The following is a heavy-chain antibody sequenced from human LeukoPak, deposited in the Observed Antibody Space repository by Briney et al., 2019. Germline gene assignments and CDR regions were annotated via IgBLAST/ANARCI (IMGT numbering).Heavy chain of an antibody. V-gene: IGHV3-NL1*01. CDR3: AKDIVVVVAAMGLFDY. Sequence: PGGSLRLSCAASGFSFSSYAMNWVRQAPGKGLEWVSVIYSGGSTYYADSVKGRFTISRDNSKNTLYLQMNSLRAEDTAVYYCAKDIVVVVAAMGLFDYWGQGTLVTVSS. J-gene: IGHJ4*02. CDR1: GFSFSSYA. CDR2: IYSGGST. D-gene: IGHD2-15*01.